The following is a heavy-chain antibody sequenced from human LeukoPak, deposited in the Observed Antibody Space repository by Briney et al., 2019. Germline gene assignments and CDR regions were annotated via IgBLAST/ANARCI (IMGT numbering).Heavy chain of an antibody. J-gene: IGHJ4*02. CDR1: GFTVSSYY. V-gene: IGHV3-53*05. CDR2: IYSDDRT. Sequence: GGSLRLSCAASGFTVSSYYMSRVRQAPGKGLEWVSVIYSDDRTYYADSVEGRFTIFRDNSKNTLYLQMNSLRAEDTAVYYCALQGIAVAGLFDYWGQGTLVTVSS. D-gene: IGHD6-19*01. CDR3: ALQGIAVAGLFDY.